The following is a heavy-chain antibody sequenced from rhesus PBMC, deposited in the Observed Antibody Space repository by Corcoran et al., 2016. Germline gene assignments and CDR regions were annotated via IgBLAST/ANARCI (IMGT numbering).Heavy chain of an antibody. CDR2: IYGSGSST. D-gene: IGHD1-26*01. Sequence: QLQLQESGPGLVKPSAPLSVTCAVSGGSISSSYWSVNRQDPGKGREWIGYIYGSGSSTNYNPSLKRRVTLSVDTSKNQFSLKLSSVTAADTAVYYCVRDREYNWNNNRFDVWGPGVLVTVSS. J-gene: IGHJ5-1*01. V-gene: IGHV4-169*02. CDR3: VRDREYNWNNNRFDV. CDR1: GGSISSSY.